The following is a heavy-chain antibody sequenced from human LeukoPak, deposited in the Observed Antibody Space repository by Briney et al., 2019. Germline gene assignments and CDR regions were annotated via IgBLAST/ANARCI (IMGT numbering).Heavy chain of an antibody. J-gene: IGHJ5*02. Sequence: GASVKVSCKASGYTFTSYDINWVRQATGQGLEWMGWMNPNSGNTGYAQKFQGRVTMTRNTSISTAYMELSSLRSEDTAVYYCARDGISYDFWSGYQNNWFDPWGQGTLVTVSS. V-gene: IGHV1-8*01. CDR2: MNPNSGNT. CDR3: ARDGISYDFWSGYQNNWFDP. D-gene: IGHD3-3*01. CDR1: GYTFTSYD.